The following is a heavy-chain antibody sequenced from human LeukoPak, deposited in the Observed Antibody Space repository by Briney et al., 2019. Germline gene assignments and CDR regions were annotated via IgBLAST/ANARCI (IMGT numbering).Heavy chain of an antibody. Sequence: SETLSLTCAVYGGSFSGYYWTWIRQPPGKGLEWIGEINHSGSTNYSPSLKSRVTISVDTSKNQFSLRLGSVTAADTAVYYCARGSYTWNYSYEYWGQGILVTVSS. CDR1: GGSFSGYY. V-gene: IGHV4-34*01. CDR2: INHSGST. CDR3: ARGSYTWNYSYEY. D-gene: IGHD1-7*01. J-gene: IGHJ4*02.